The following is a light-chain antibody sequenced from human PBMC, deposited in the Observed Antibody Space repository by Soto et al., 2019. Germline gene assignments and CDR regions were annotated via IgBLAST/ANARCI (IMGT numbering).Light chain of an antibody. V-gene: IGLV2-14*01. CDR3: NSYTSNNPWV. Sequence: QSALTQPASVSGSPGQSIAISCIGTSSDVGGYNYVSWFQQHPDKAPKLMIYEVTYRPSGVSDRFSGSKSGNTASLTISGLQDEDEADYYCNSYTSNNPWVFGGGTKLTVL. J-gene: IGLJ3*02. CDR2: EVT. CDR1: SSDVGGYNY.